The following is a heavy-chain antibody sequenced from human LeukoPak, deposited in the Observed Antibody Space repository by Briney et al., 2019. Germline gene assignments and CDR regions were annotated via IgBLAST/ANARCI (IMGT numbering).Heavy chain of an antibody. D-gene: IGHD3-10*01. V-gene: IGHV3-66*01. CDR2: VYSGGTT. CDR1: GFTFSTYW. Sequence: HPGGSLRLSCAAYGFTFSTYWMSWVRQAPGKGLEWVSVVYSGGTTYYTDSVKGRFTISRDNSKNTVYLQMNSLRAEDTAVYYCARESGSGNSLGLNDAFDIWGQGTMVTVSS. J-gene: IGHJ3*02. CDR3: ARESGSGNSLGLNDAFDI.